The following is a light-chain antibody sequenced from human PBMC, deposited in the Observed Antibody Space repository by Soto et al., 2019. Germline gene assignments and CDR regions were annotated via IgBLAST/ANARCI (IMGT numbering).Light chain of an antibody. J-gene: IGKJ5*01. CDR1: QSVSNNY. V-gene: IGKV3D-20*02. CDR2: GAS. CDR3: QQRNYWQVT. Sequence: EIVLTQSPGTLSLSPGERATLSCRASQSVSNNYLAWYQQKPGQAPRLLIYGASNRATGIPDRFSGSGSGTDFTLTISSLEPEDFVVYYCQQRNYWQVTFGQGTRWRL.